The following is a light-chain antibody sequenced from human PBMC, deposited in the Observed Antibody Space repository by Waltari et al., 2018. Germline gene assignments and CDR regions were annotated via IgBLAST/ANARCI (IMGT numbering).Light chain of an antibody. CDR3: QHNVSVPVT. CDR2: HAS. J-gene: IGKJ1*01. V-gene: IGKV3-20*01. Sequence: EIVLTQSPCTLSLSPRARATISCRASQSLSIYLAWYQQKPCRAPRLLIYHASSRATGVPDRVSGSGSGTDFSLTISRLEPEDFAVYYCQHNVSVPVTFGQGTKVEIK. CDR1: QSLSIY.